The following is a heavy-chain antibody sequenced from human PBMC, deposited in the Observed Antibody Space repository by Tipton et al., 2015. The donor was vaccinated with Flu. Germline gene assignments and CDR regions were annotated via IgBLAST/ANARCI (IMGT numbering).Heavy chain of an antibody. CDR3: ALLSTGSYVFRDY. V-gene: IGHV3-43*02. J-gene: IGHJ4*02. Sequence: SLRLSCATSGFTFANYAIPWVRQAPGKGLEWVALISGDGEAAYYADSVKGRFTVSRDNSKNSLYLQLNSLRAEDTAFYYCALLSTGSYVFRDYWGQGTLVTVSS. D-gene: IGHD3-9*01. CDR2: ISGDGEAA. CDR1: GFTFANYA.